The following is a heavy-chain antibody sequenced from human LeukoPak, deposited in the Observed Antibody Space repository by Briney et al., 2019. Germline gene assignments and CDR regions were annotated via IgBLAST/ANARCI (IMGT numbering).Heavy chain of an antibody. V-gene: IGHV3-53*01. CDR1: GFTFSSNY. Sequence: GGSLRLSCAASGFTFSSNYMSWVRQAPGKGLEWVSVIYSGGSTYYADSVKGRFTISRDNAKNSLYLQMNSLRAEDTAVYYCARVVASWDYYYMDVWGKGTTVTVSS. CDR3: ARVVASWDYYYMDV. J-gene: IGHJ6*03. CDR2: IYSGGST. D-gene: IGHD5-12*01.